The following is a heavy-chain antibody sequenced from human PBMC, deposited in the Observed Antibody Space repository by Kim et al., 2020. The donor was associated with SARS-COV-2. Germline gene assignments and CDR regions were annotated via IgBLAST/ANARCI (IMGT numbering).Heavy chain of an antibody. CDR3: SRAGDFEH. D-gene: IGHD3-10*01. J-gene: IGHJ4*02. V-gene: IGHV7-4-1*02. CDR2: INTYTGES. CDR1: GYSFTTFA. Sequence: ASVKVSCKTSGYSFTTFALNWLRQAPGQGLEWMAWINTYTGESVAAQDFTGRFVFSLDASLKTAYLEIRSLTSEDTAMYYCSRAGDFEHWGQGTLVTVSS.